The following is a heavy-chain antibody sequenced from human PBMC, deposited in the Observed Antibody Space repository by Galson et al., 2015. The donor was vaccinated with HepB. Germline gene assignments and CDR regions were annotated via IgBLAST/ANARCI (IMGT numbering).Heavy chain of an antibody. Sequence: SLRLSCAASGFTFSSYWMHWVRQAPGKGLVWVSRINSDGSSTSYADSVKGRFTISRDNAKNTLYLQMNSLRAEDTAVYYCARGGVYYDFWSGTMPSWFDPWGQGTLVTVSS. J-gene: IGHJ5*02. D-gene: IGHD3-3*01. CDR1: GFTFSSYW. CDR3: ARGGVYYDFWSGTMPSWFDP. CDR2: INSDGSST. V-gene: IGHV3-74*01.